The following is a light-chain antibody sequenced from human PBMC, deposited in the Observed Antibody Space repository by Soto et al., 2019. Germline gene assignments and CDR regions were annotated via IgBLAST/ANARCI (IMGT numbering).Light chain of an antibody. Sequence: QSVLTQPASVSGSPGQSTTISCIGTSSVVGSYNLVSWYQQHPGKAPKLMIYEGSKRPSGVSNRFSGSKSGNTASLTISGLQAEDEADYYCCSYAGSSTYVFGTGTKVTVL. CDR1: SSVVGSYNL. V-gene: IGLV2-23*01. J-gene: IGLJ1*01. CDR3: CSYAGSSTYV. CDR2: EGS.